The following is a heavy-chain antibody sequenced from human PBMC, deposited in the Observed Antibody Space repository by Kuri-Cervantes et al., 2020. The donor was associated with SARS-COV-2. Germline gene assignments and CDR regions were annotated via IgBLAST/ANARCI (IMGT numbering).Heavy chain of an antibody. D-gene: IGHD2-2*01. CDR1: GFTFSSYA. Sequence: GGSLRLSCAASGFTFSSYAMSWVRRAPGKGLEWVSAISGSGGSTYYADSVKGRFTISRDNSKNTLYLQMNSLRAEDTAVYYCAKAGGYCSSTSCSQYGIPDYWGQGTLVTVSS. CDR3: AKAGGYCSSTSCSQYGIPDY. J-gene: IGHJ4*02. V-gene: IGHV3-23*01. CDR2: ISGSGGST.